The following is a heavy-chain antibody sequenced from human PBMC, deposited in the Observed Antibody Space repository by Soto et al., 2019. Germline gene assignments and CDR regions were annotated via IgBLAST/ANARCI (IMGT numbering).Heavy chain of an antibody. D-gene: IGHD5-12*01. J-gene: IGHJ4*02. CDR2: ITSSSSTI. Sequence: EVQLVESGGGLVQPGGSLRLSCAASGFTISSYSMNWVRQAPGKGLEWVPYITSSSSTIYYAASVKGRLTISREKAKNSLYLQMNSLRDEDTAVYYCAREGYPFDYWGQGTLVTVSS. V-gene: IGHV3-48*02. CDR1: GFTISSYS. CDR3: AREGYPFDY.